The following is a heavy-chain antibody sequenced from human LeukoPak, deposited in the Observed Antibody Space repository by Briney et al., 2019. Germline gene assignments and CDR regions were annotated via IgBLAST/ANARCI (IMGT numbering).Heavy chain of an antibody. CDR3: VSFYETY. V-gene: IGHV3-74*01. Sequence: GGSLRLSCAASGNYCMHWVRQAPGKGLVWVSHINSDGSWTSYADSVKGRFTISKDNAKNTVYLQMNSLRAEDTAVYYCVSFYETYWGRGTLVTVSS. J-gene: IGHJ4*02. CDR2: INSDGSWT. D-gene: IGHD2/OR15-2a*01. CDR1: GNYC.